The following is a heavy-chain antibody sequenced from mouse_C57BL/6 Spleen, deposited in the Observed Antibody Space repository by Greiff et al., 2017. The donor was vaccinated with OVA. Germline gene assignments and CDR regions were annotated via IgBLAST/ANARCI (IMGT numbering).Heavy chain of an antibody. D-gene: IGHD2-3*01. CDR2: INPNNGGT. CDR1: GYTFTDYY. V-gene: IGHV1-26*01. CDR3: ESINDGNPHARDY. Sequence: VQLQQSGPELVKPGASVQISCKASGYTFTDYYMNWVKQSHGQSLEWIGDINPNNGGTSYNQKFKGKATLTVDKSSSTAYMALRSLTSEDSAVEYCESINDGNPHARDYWGQGTTVTVSS. J-gene: IGHJ4*01.